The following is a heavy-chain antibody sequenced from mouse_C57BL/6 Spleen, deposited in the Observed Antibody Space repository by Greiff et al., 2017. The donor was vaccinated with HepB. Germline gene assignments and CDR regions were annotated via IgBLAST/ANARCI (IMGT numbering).Heavy chain of an antibody. CDR1: GFSLTSYG. Sequence: VKLMESGPGLVQPSQSLSITCTVSGFSLTSYGVHWVRQSPGKGLEWLGVIWRGGSTDYNAAFMSRLSITKDNSKSQVFFKMNSLQADDTAIYYCAKRAQLGRGMDYWGQGTSVTVSS. V-gene: IGHV2-5*01. CDR3: AKRAQLGRGMDY. D-gene: IGHD4-1*02. J-gene: IGHJ4*01. CDR2: IWRGGST.